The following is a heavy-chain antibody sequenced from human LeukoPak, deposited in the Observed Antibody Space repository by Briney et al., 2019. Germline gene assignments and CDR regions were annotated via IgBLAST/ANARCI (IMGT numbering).Heavy chain of an antibody. CDR2: IRYDGSNK. V-gene: IGHV3-30*02. Sequence: PGGSLRLSCAASGFTFSSYGMHWVRQAPGKGLEWVAFIRYDGSNKYYADSVKGRFSISRDNSKNTLYLQMNSLRAEDTAVYYCAKDLEMATIPDHFDYWGQGTLVTVSS. D-gene: IGHD5-24*01. J-gene: IGHJ4*02. CDR3: AKDLEMATIPDHFDY. CDR1: GFTFSSYG.